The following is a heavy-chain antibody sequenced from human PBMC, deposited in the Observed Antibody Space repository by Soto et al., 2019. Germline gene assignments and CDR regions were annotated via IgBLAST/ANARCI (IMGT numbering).Heavy chain of an antibody. D-gene: IGHD4-4*01. J-gene: IGHJ5*02. CDR3: ARAYSSLSWFDP. Sequence: SETLSLTCAVSGGSISSYYWSWIRQPPGKGLEWIGYIYSSGITKYNPSLKSRVTISADTSKNQFSLKLGSVTAADTAFYYCARAYSSLSWFDPWGQGTLVTSPQ. CDR1: GGSISSYY. CDR2: IYSSGIT. V-gene: IGHV4-59*01.